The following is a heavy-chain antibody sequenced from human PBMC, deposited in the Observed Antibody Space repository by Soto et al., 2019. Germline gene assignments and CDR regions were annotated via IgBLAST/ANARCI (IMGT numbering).Heavy chain of an antibody. J-gene: IGHJ3*02. CDR1: GYTFTSYD. CDR3: ALYSSGWYGYGAFDI. Sequence: QVQLVQSGAEVKKPGASVKVSCKASGYTFTSYDINWVRQATGQGLEWMGWMNPNSGNTGYAQKLQGRVTMTRNTSISTAYMELSSLRSEDTAVYYCALYSSGWYGYGAFDIWGQGTMVTVSS. D-gene: IGHD6-19*01. V-gene: IGHV1-8*01. CDR2: MNPNSGNT.